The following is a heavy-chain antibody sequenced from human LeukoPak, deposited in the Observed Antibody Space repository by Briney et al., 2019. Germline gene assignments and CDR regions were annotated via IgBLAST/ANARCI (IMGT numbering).Heavy chain of an antibody. D-gene: IGHD2-2*01. CDR1: GFTFSSYA. CDR2: ISGSGGST. CDR3: AKVLGYCSSTSCHRGYFQH. Sequence: PGGSLRLSCAASGFTFSSYAMSWVRQAPGKGLEWVSAISGSGGSTYYADSVKGRFTISRDNSKNTLYLQMNSLRAEDTAVYYCAKVLGYCSSTSCHRGYFQHWGQGTLVTVSS. J-gene: IGHJ1*01. V-gene: IGHV3-23*01.